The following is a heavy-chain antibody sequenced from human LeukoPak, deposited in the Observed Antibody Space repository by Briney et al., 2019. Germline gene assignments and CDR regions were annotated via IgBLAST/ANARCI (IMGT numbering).Heavy chain of an antibody. CDR2: MNPNSGNT. J-gene: IGHJ5*02. CDR3: ARSRLGYCSGGSCSRATRDNWFDP. CDR1: GYTFTSYD. V-gene: IGHV1-8*01. D-gene: IGHD2-15*01. Sequence: ASVTVSCKASGYTFTSYDINWVRQATGQGLEWMGWMNPNSGNTGYAQKFQGRVTMTRNTSISTAYMELSSLRSEDTAVYYCARSRLGYCSGGSCSRATRDNWFDPWGQGTLVTVSS.